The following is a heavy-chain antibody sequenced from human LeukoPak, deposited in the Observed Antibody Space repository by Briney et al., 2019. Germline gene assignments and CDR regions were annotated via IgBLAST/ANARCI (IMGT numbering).Heavy chain of an antibody. V-gene: IGHV4-39*07. J-gene: IGHJ4*02. D-gene: IGHD6-13*01. CDR3: ARGRRTVAGSLFDY. CDR1: GGSISSSSYY. CDR2: IYYSGST. Sequence: SETLSLTCTVSGGSISSSSYYWGWVRQPPGKGLEWIGSIYYSGSTYYNPSLKSRVTISVDTSKNQFSLKLSSVTAADTAVYYCARGRRTVAGSLFDYWGQGTLVTVSS.